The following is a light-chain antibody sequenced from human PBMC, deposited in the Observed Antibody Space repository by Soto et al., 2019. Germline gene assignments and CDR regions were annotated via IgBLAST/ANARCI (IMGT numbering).Light chain of an antibody. J-gene: IGKJ1*01. CDR1: QSLSSSQ. CDR3: QQNGYAPRT. CDR2: DAS. Sequence: EIVWTQSPGTLSLSPGERATLSCRASQSLSSSQLAWYQQKPGQAPRLLIHDASSRATGISDRFTGSESRTDFTLTITTLEPEDFQEYYCQQNGYAPRTFGLGTTVAI. V-gene: IGKV3-20*01.